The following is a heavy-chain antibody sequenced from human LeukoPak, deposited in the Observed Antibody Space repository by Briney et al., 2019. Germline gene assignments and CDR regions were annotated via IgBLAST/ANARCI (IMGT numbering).Heavy chain of an antibody. V-gene: IGHV1-8*01. J-gene: IGHJ4*02. CDR2: MNPNSGNA. CDR1: GYTFTSYD. D-gene: IGHD3-10*01. CDR3: GRPLQRGSWTQRALDY. Sequence: ASVKVSCKASGYTFTSYDISWVRQAAGQGLEWMGWMNPNSGNAGYAQRFQGRVTMTRNNSISTAYMELTSLRSEDTAVYYCGRPLQRGSWTQRALDYWGQGTLVTVSS.